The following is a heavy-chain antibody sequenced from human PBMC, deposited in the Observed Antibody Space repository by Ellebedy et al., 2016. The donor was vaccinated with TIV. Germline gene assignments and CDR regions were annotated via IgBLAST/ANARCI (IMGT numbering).Heavy chain of an antibody. CDR1: GYTFTGYY. Sequence: ASVKVSCKASGYTFTGYYMHWARQAPGQGLAWMGWINPDTGDTNYAQKFQGRVTMTRDTSIPTAYMELSRLRSDDTAVYYCARGCSSTSCSGDYYYGMTVWGQGTTFTVSS. CDR2: INPDTGDT. D-gene: IGHD2-2*01. J-gene: IGHJ6*02. CDR3: ARGCSSTSCSGDYYYGMTV. V-gene: IGHV1-2*02.